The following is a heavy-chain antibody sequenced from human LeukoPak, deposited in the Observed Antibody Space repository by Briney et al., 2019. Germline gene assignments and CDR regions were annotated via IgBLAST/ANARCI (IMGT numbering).Heavy chain of an antibody. D-gene: IGHD3-16*01. V-gene: IGHV3-9*01. CDR3: GKDVKFNRLNYFDY. CDR1: GFTFDDYA. J-gene: IGHJ4*02. Sequence: PGGSLRLSCAASGFTFDDYAMHWVRQAPGKGLEWVSGISWNSGGIGYADSVKGRFTISRDNAKNSLYLQMKSLRAEDTALYYCGKDVKFNRLNYFDYWGQGTLVTVSS. CDR2: ISWNSGGI.